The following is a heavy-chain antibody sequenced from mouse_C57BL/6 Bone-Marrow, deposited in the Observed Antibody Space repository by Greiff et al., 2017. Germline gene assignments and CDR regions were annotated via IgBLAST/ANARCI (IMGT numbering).Heavy chain of an antibody. CDR2: IDPSASYT. D-gene: IGHD2-10*02. Sequence: QVQLQQPGAELVRPGTSVKLSCKASGYTFTSYWMHWVKQRPGQGLEWIGVIDPSASYTNYNQKFKGKATMTVDTSSSTAYMQLSILTSEDSAVYYCATSGYGNLYYYAMDYGGQGTSVTVSA. J-gene: IGHJ4*01. CDR1: GYTFTSYW. CDR3: ATSGYGNLYYYAMDY. V-gene: IGHV1-59*01.